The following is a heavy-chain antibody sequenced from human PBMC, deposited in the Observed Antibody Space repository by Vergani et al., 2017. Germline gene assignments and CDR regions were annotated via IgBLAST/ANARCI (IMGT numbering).Heavy chain of an antibody. CDR1: GFTFSSYS. J-gene: IGHJ4*02. CDR2: ISADGDST. Sequence: EVQLVESGGGLVKRGGSLRLSCAASGFTFSSYSMNWVRQAPGKGLEWVSTISADGDSTFYAESVRGRFTISRDNSKNTVFLQMSSLRAEDTAVYYCVKKWLTNEEVDHWGQGTLVTVSS. D-gene: IGHD5-12*01. CDR3: VKKWLTNEEVDH. V-gene: IGHV3-23*04.